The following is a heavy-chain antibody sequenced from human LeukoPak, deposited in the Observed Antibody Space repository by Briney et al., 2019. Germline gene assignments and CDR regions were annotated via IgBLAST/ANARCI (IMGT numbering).Heavy chain of an antibody. CDR3: AREPPTKWELPREDY. CDR1: GFTFSDYY. CDR2: ISGSASTI. Sequence: PGGSLRLSCAASGFTFSDYYMSWVRQAPGKGLEWVSFISGSASTIYYADSVKGRFTISRDNAKNSLYLQMNSLRAEDTAVYYCAREPPTKWELPREDYWGQGTLVTVSS. V-gene: IGHV3-11*04. J-gene: IGHJ4*02. D-gene: IGHD1-26*01.